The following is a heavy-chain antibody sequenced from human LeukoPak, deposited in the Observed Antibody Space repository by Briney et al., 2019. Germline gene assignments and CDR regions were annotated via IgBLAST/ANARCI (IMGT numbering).Heavy chain of an antibody. Sequence: GGSLRLSCAASGFTFSSYAMSWFRQAPGKGLEWVSAISGSGGSTYYADSVKGRFTISRDNSKNPLYLQMHSLRAEDPALYYCAKDPYSYGSGGNRGDYWGQGTLVTVSS. CDR1: GFTFSSYA. D-gene: IGHD5-18*01. CDR2: ISGSGGST. J-gene: IGHJ4*02. V-gene: IGHV3-23*01. CDR3: AKDPYSYGSGGNRGDY.